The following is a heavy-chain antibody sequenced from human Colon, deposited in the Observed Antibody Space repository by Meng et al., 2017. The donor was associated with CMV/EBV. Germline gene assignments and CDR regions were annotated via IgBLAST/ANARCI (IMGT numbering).Heavy chain of an antibody. CDR2: IWYDGSNK. V-gene: IGHV3-33*01. CDR1: GFTFHNFG. J-gene: IGHJ4*02. D-gene: IGHD6-13*01. Sequence: LSFAASGFTFHNFGMDWVRQAPGKGLEWVAVIWYDGSNKYYADSVKGRFTVSRDNSKNTLYLQMDSLRAEDTAVYYCARLTSSWAFDYWGPGTLVTVSS. CDR3: ARLTSSWAFDY.